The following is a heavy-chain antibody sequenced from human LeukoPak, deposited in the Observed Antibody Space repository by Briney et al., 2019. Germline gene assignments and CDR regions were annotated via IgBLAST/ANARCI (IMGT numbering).Heavy chain of an antibody. Sequence: GSLRLSCAASGFTFSSYSMNWVRQAPGKGLEWIGNVFYDGNTMYNPSLKSRVTMSIDTSKSQFSLSLNSVTAADTAMYWCVRQSRIFGVTRPGYMDVWGKGIMVSVSS. CDR2: VFYDGNT. J-gene: IGHJ6*03. CDR3: VRQSRIFGVTRPGYMDV. V-gene: IGHV4-34*12. CDR1: GFTFSSYS. D-gene: IGHD3-3*01.